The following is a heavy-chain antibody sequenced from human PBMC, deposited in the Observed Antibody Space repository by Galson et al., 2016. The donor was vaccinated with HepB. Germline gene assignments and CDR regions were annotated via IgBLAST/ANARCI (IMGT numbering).Heavy chain of an antibody. V-gene: IGHV4-34*01. CDR2: IHHSGST. CDR1: GGSFSGYN. J-gene: IGHJ6*02. D-gene: IGHD6-19*01. Sequence: SETLSLTCAVYGGSFSGYNWTWIRQPPGKGLEWIGEIHHSGSTIYNPSLKSRVTTSVDSSKNQLSLSLRSVTAADTAVYYCARPRSGPVGGNYYMDVWGQGTMVTISS. CDR3: ARPRSGPVGGNYYMDV.